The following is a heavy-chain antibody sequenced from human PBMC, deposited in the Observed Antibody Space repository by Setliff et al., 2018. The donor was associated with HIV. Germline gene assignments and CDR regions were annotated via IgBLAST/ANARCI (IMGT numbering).Heavy chain of an antibody. CDR1: GGFFSGYH. J-gene: IGHJ4*02. V-gene: IGHV4-34*01. D-gene: IGHD6-6*01. CDR3: ARRPYYFDS. CDR2: INRSGST. Sequence: TSETLSLTCAVYGGFFSGYHWSWIRQSPGKGLEWIGEINRSGSTNYNPSLKSRVTISVDMSKNQFSLKLSSVTAADTAVYYCARRPYYFDSWGQGTLVTVS.